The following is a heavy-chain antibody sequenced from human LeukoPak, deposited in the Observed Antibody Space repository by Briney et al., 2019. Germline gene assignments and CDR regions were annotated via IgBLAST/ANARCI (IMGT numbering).Heavy chain of an antibody. V-gene: IGHV3-7*01. CDR3: VRDGGVSGYDLLDY. Sequence: GSLRLSCAASGFTFSHYWMTWVRQAPGKGLEWVAQINPDGSEEYYMDSVKARFTISRDNAKNSVFLQMNSLRAEDTAVYYCVRDGGVSGYDLLDYWGQGTLVTVSS. CDR1: GFTFSHYW. J-gene: IGHJ4*02. D-gene: IGHD5-12*01. CDR2: INPDGSEE.